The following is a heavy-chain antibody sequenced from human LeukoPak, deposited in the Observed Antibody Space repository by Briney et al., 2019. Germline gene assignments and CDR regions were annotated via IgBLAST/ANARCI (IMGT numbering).Heavy chain of an antibody. Sequence: SETLSLTCTVSGGSISSGGYYWSWIRQHPGKGLEWIGYIYCSGSTYYNPSLKSRVTISVDTSKNQFSLKLSSVTAADTAVYYCARRIKMVGWFDPWGQGTLVTVSS. CDR1: GGSISSGGYY. CDR3: ARRIKMVGWFDP. V-gene: IGHV4-31*03. CDR2: IYCSGST. J-gene: IGHJ5*02. D-gene: IGHD2-15*01.